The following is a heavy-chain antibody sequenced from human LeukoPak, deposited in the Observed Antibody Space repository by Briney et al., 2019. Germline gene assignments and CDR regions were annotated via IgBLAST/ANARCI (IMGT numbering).Heavy chain of an antibody. CDR1: GGTFSSYA. V-gene: IGHV1-69*01. CDR3: ARDVGQQLDNWFDP. J-gene: IGHJ5*02. D-gene: IGHD6-13*01. Sequence: SVKISYKASGGTFSSYAISWVRQAPGQGLEWMGGIIPIFGTTNYAQKFQGRVSITADESTSTAYMELSRLRSDDTAVYYCARDVGQQLDNWFDPWGQGTLVTVSS. CDR2: IIPIFGTT.